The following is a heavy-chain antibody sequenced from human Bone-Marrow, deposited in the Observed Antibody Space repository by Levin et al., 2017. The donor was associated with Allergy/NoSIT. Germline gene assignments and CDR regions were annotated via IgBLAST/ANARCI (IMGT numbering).Heavy chain of an antibody. J-gene: IGHJ6*02. CDR1: GGSVSSGSYY. CDR3: ARDRRYFDWYMPDYYYGMDV. V-gene: IGHV4-61*01. Sequence: SETLSLTCTVSGGSVSSGSYYWSWIRQPPGKGLEWIGYIYYSGSTNYNPSLKSRVTISVDTSKNQFSLKLSSVTAADTAVYYCARDRRYFDWYMPDYYYGMDVWGQGTTVTVSS. CDR2: IYYSGST. D-gene: IGHD3-9*01.